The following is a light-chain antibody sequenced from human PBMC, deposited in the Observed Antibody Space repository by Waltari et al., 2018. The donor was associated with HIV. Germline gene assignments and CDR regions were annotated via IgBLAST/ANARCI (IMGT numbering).Light chain of an antibody. CDR2: DIN. CDR1: STDSRVYQY. Sequence: QSALTQPASVSGFPGQSINISCTGISTDSRVYQYVSWYQQHPGKIPRLSIFDINQRPSGVSQHISGARSGNSASRTFSGPQSGDEAHYYCASNRLDYTLIFGGGTKLTVL. CDR3: ASNRLDYTLI. J-gene: IGLJ2*01. V-gene: IGLV2-14*03.